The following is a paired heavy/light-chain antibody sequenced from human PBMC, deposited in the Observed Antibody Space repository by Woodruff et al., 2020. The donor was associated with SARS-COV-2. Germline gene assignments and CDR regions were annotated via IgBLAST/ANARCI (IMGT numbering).Light chain of an antibody. CDR3: CSYARSNTWV. CDR1: SSDVGSYNL. J-gene: IGLJ3*02. Sequence: QSALTQPASVSGSPGQSITISCTGTSSDVGSYNLVSWYQQYPGEAPKLLIYENTKWPSGASSRFSGSKSGNTASLTISGLEADDEADYYCCSYARSNTWVFGGGTKLTVL. CDR2: ENT. V-gene: IGLV2-23*01.
Heavy chain of an antibody. CDR3: ARGGGWTFAPAAACPNDY. CDR1: GITLSNYA. J-gene: IGHJ4*02. V-gene: IGHV3-30-3*01. CDR2: ISSDGGSK. Sequence: QVQLVESGGGVVQPGRSLRLSCAVSGITLSNYAMHWVRQAPGKGLEWVALISSDGGSKTYADSVNGRFTIYRDNSKNTLYLRMNSLRPEDTAVYYCARGGGWTFAPAAACPNDYWGEGTLVIVSS. D-gene: IGHD3-10*01.